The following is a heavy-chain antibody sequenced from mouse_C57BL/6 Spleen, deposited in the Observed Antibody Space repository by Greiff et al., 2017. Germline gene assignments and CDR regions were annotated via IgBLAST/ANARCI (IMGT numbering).Heavy chain of an antibody. CDR3: AREGALLPDY. J-gene: IGHJ4*01. CDR1: GYTFTSYW. D-gene: IGHD2-1*01. Sequence: VQLQQPGAELVMPGASVKLSCKASGYTFTSYWMHWVKQRPGQGLEWIGEIDPSDSYTNYNQKFKGKSTLTVDKSSSTAYMQLSSLTSEDSAVYYCAREGALLPDYWGQGTSVTVSS. V-gene: IGHV1-69*01. CDR2: IDPSDSYT.